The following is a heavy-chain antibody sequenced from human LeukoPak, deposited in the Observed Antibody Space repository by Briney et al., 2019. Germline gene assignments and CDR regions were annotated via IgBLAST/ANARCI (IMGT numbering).Heavy chain of an antibody. CDR2: ISSSGSTI. V-gene: IGHV3-48*03. Sequence: PGGSLRLSCAASGFTFSSYEMNWVRQSPGKGLEWVSYISSSGSTIYYADSVKGRFTISRDNAKNSLYMQMNSLRAEDTAVYYCAELGITMIGGVWGKGTTVTISS. CDR1: GFTFSSYE. CDR3: AELGITMIGGV. J-gene: IGHJ6*04. D-gene: IGHD3-10*02.